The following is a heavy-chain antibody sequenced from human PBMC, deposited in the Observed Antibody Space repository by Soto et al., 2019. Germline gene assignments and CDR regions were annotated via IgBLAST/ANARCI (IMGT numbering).Heavy chain of an antibody. Sequence: QVQLVQSGAELKKPVASVKVSCKASGYTFTGHYIHWVRQAPGQGLEWMGRINTNRGDTNYAQKFQGTVTMTRETSFSTAYMELSRLRSDDTAVYFCARAFADSSGRYFYFPVMDVWGQGTTVTVSS. CDR3: ARAFADSSGRYFYFPVMDV. V-gene: IGHV1-2*02. CDR1: GYTFTGHY. D-gene: IGHD3-22*01. J-gene: IGHJ6*02. CDR2: INTNRGDT.